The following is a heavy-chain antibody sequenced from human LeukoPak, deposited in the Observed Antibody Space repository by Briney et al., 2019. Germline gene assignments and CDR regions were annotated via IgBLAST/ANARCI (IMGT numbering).Heavy chain of an antibody. D-gene: IGHD4-23*01. V-gene: IGHV4-59*01. J-gene: IGHJ6*03. Sequence: SETLSLTCTVSGGSISSYYWSWIRQPPGKGLEWIGYIYYSGSTNYNPSLKSRVTISVDTSKNRFSLKLSSVTAADTAVYYCARVGGGNSGFRYYYYYMDVWGKGTTVTVSS. CDR2: IYYSGST. CDR3: ARVGGGNSGFRYYYYYMDV. CDR1: GGSISSYY.